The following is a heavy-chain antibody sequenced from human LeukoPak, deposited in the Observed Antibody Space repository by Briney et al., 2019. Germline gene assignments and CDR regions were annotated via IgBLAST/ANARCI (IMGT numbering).Heavy chain of an antibody. Sequence: ASVKVSCKASGYTFTGYYMHWVRQAPGQGLEWMGWINPNSGGTNYAQKFQGRVTMTRDTSISTAYMELSRLRSDDTAVYYCARSSRTIVATYFDYWGQGTLVTASS. J-gene: IGHJ4*02. CDR2: INPNSGGT. D-gene: IGHD5-12*01. V-gene: IGHV1-2*02. CDR1: GYTFTGYY. CDR3: ARSSRTIVATYFDY.